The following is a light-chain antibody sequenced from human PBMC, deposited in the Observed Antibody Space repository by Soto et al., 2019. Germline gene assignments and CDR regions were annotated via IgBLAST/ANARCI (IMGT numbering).Light chain of an antibody. J-gene: IGLJ2*01. CDR2: EVS. CDR3: SSYAGSVNVI. CDR1: SSDDGGYNY. V-gene: IGLV2-8*01. Sequence: QSALTQPRSVSGSPGQSVTISCTGTSSDDGGYNYVSWYQQHPGKAPKLMISEVSKRPSGVPDRFSGSKSGNTASLTVSGLQAEDEADYYCSSYAGSVNVIFGGGTKLTVL.